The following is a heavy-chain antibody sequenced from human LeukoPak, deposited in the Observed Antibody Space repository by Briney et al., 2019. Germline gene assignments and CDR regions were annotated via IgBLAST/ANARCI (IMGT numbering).Heavy chain of an antibody. CDR3: ARGIPLGIVVVPAYFQ. V-gene: IGHV1-2*02. Sequence: ASVKVSCKASGYTFTGYYMHWVRQAPGQGLEWMGWINPNSGGTNYAQKFQGRVTMTRDTSISTAYMELSRLRPDDTAVYYCARGIPLGIVVVPAYFQWGQGTLVTVSS. CDR2: INPNSGGT. CDR1: GYTFTGYY. D-gene: IGHD2-2*01. J-gene: IGHJ4*02.